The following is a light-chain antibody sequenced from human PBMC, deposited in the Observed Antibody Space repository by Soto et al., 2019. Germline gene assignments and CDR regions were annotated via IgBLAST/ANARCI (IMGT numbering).Light chain of an antibody. V-gene: IGKV3-20*01. CDR3: QQYGRSLWT. Sequence: EIVLTQSPGTLSLSPGERATLSCRASQSVSSSYLAWYQQKPGQAPRLLIYGASSRATGIPDRFSGSGSGTDFTRTISRLEPEDCAVYYCQQYGRSLWTFGQGTKVEIK. CDR1: QSVSSSY. J-gene: IGKJ1*01. CDR2: GAS.